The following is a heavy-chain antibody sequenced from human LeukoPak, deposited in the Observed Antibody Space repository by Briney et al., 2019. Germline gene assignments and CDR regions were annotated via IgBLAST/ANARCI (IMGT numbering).Heavy chain of an antibody. CDR1: GFTFSSYA. CDR3: ARSHGGEMATIPDAFDI. V-gene: IGHV3-30-3*01. J-gene: IGHJ3*02. CDR2: ISYDGSNK. Sequence: PGRSLRLSCAASGFTFSSYAMHWVRQAPGKGLEWVAVISYDGSNKYYANSVKGRFTIPRDNSKNTLYLQMNSLRAEDTAVYYCARSHGGEMATIPDAFDIWGQGTMVTVSS. D-gene: IGHD5-24*01.